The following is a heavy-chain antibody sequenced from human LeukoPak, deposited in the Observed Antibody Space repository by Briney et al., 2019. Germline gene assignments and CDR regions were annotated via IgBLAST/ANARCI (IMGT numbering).Heavy chain of an antibody. J-gene: IGHJ4*02. CDR3: ARDGNNWSSLHY. D-gene: IGHD1-1*01. CDR2: IHPNSGIT. CDR1: GHTFTGYS. V-gene: IGHV1-2*06. Sequence: GASVKVSCKASGHTFTGYSIHWVRQAPGQGLEWMGRIHPNSGITYYAQKFRGRVTLTSDPSINTVYLEMSMLRSDDTAIYYCARDGNNWSSLHYWGQGTLISVFS.